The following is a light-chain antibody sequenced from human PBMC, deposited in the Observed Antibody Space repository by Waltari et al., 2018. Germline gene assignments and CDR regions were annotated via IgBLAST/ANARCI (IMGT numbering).Light chain of an antibody. CDR1: QRVSSY. J-gene: IGKJ4*01. CDR2: YAS. Sequence: EIVLTQSPATLSLSPGERATLSCRASQRVSSYLARYQQKPGQAPRPLIYYASNRATVIPARFSGSGSGTDFTLTISSLEPEDFAVYYCQQRSNWPSLTFGGGTKVEIK. CDR3: QQRSNWPSLT. V-gene: IGKV3-11*01.